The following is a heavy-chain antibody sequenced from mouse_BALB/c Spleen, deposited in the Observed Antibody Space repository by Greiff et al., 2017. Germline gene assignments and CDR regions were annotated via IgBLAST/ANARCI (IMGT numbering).Heavy chain of an antibody. V-gene: IGHV1-80*01. Sequence: QVQLKESGAELVRPGSSVKISCKASGYAFSSYWMNWVKQRPGQGLEWIGQIYPGDGDTNYNGKFKGKATLTADKSSSTAYMQLSSLTSEDSAVYFCARVSHYYAMDYWGQGTSVTVSS. CDR1: GYAFSSYW. CDR3: ARVSHYYAMDY. CDR2: IYPGDGDT. J-gene: IGHJ4*01. D-gene: IGHD6-2*01.